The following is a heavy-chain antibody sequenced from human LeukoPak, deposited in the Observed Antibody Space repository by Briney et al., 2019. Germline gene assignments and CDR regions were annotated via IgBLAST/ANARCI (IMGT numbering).Heavy chain of an antibody. V-gene: IGHV4-39*01. CDR1: GGSISSSIYY. CDR3: ARRGPPRTLLRGVKSGWFDP. Sequence: PSESLFLTCTVSGGSISSSIYYWGWIRQPPGKGLECIGSIYYSGSTYYYPSLKSRVTISVDTSKNQFSLKLNSVTAADTAVYFCARRGPPRTLLRGVKSGWFDPWGQGTLVTVAS. J-gene: IGHJ5*02. CDR2: IYYSGST. D-gene: IGHD3-10*01.